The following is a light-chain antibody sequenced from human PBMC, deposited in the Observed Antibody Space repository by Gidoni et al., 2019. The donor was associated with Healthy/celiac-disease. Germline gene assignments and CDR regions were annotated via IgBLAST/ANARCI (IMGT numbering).Light chain of an antibody. CDR1: QSVSSSN. J-gene: IGKJ1*01. CDR3: QQYGSSPT. V-gene: IGKV3-20*01. CDR2: GAS. Sequence: IVLTQSPGSLSLSPGERATLSCRASQSVSSSNLAWYQQKPGQAPRLLIYGASSRATGIPDRLSGSGSGTDFTLTISRLEPEDFAVYYCQQYGSSPTFGQGTKVEIK.